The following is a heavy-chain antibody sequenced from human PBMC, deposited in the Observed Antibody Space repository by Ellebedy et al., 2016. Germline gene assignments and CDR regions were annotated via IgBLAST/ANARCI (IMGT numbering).Heavy chain of an antibody. CDR3: ARQDCSSTSCYAGAYYYYAMDV. CDR2: IYYSGST. CDR1: GGSISSSSYY. V-gene: IGHV4-39*01. Sequence: SETLSLTCTVSGGSISSSSYYWGWIRQPPGTGLEWIGSIYYSGSTYYNPSLKSRVTISVDTSKNQFSLKLTSVTAADTAVYYCARQDCSSTSCYAGAYYYYAMDVWGQGTTVTVSS. D-gene: IGHD2-2*01. J-gene: IGHJ6*02.